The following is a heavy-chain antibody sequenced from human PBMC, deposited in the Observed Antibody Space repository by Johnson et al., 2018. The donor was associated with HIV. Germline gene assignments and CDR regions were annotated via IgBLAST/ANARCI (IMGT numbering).Heavy chain of an antibody. J-gene: IGHJ3*01. V-gene: IGHV3-23*04. D-gene: IGHD3-9*01. CDR3: AKADDILTGYYKGFDAFDV. CDR1: GLTFSSYG. CDR2: ISGSGGST. Sequence: VQLVESGGGLVQPGGSLRLSCVASGLTFSSYGMSWVRQAPGKGPEWVSGISGSGGSTYYADSVKGRFTISRDNSKSTLFLQMNSRRAEDTAAYYCAKADDILTGYYKGFDAFDVWGQGTMVSVS.